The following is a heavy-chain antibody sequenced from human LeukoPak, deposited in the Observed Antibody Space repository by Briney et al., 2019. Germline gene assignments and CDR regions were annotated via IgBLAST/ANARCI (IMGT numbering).Heavy chain of an antibody. CDR2: IYYSGST. CDR3: ARQGSYGDPDY. D-gene: IGHD4-17*01. Sequence: SETLSLTCTVSGGSISSYYWSWIRQPPGKGLEWIGYIYYSGSTNYNPSLKSRVTISVDTSKNQFSLKLSSVTAADTAVYYCARQGSYGDPDYWGQGTLVIVSS. V-gene: IGHV4-59*08. J-gene: IGHJ4*02. CDR1: GGSISSYY.